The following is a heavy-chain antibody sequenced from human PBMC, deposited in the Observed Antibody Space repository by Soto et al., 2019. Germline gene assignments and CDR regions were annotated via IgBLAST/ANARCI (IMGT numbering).Heavy chain of an antibody. V-gene: IGHV5-51*01. D-gene: IGHD2-2*01. CDR1: GFTFSSYS. Sequence: GESLKIACKASGFTFSSYSLGWVRHMPGKGLQWMGNIFSSDSSAKYSPSFVGQVTISVDRSINTAYLQWSSLKASDTAIYYCGTWRGSSWFDYWGPGTLVTVSS. CDR3: GTWRGSSWFDY. CDR2: IFSSDSSA. J-gene: IGHJ4*02.